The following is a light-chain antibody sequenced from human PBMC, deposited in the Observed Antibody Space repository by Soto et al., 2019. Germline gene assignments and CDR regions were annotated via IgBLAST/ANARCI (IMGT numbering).Light chain of an antibody. J-gene: IGKJ1*01. Sequence: EIVLTQSPGTLSLSPGERATLSCRASQSVSSSYLAWYQQKPGQAPRLLIYGASRRTTGIPDRFSGSGSGTDFTLTISRLEPEDFAVYYCQMYGSSPRTFGQGTKVEIK. CDR1: QSVSSSY. CDR2: GAS. V-gene: IGKV3-20*01. CDR3: QMYGSSPRT.